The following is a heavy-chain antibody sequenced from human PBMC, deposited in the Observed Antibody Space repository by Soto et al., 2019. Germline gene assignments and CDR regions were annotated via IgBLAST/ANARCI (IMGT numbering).Heavy chain of an antibody. D-gene: IGHD2-8*01. V-gene: IGHV1-46*03. Sequence: ASVKVSFKASGYTFTSYYMHWVRQAPGQGLEWMGIINPSGGSTSYAQKFQGRVTMTRDTSTSTVYMELSSLRSEDTAVYYCARVGEYCTNSVCYDFDYWGQGTLVTVSS. CDR1: GYTFTSYY. CDR3: ARVGEYCTNSVCYDFDY. CDR2: INPSGGST. J-gene: IGHJ4*02.